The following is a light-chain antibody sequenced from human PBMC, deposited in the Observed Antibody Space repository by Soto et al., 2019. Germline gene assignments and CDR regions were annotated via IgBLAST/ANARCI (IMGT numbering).Light chain of an antibody. CDR2: EAS. Sequence: DIQMTQSPSTLAASIGDTVTITCRASQSVSSWLAWYQQKPGEAPNLLIYEASTLETGGPSRFSGSGSGTKFTLTISSLQPDDFATYYCQQYNSYSPYNFGQGTKLEIK. V-gene: IGKV1-5*03. J-gene: IGKJ2*01. CDR3: QQYNSYSPYN. CDR1: QSVSSW.